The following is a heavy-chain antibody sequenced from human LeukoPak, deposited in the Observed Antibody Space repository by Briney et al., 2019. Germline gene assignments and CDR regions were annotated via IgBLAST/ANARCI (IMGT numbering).Heavy chain of an antibody. Sequence: GGSPRLSCAASGFTVSSNYMNWVRQAPGKGLEWVSVIYSGGSTYYADSVKGRFTISRDNSKNTLYLQMNSLRAEDTAVYYCAKDGQRWLQLRIDYWGQGTLVTVSS. CDR1: GFTVSSNY. CDR3: AKDGQRWLQLRIDY. V-gene: IGHV3-53*01. CDR2: IYSGGST. D-gene: IGHD5-24*01. J-gene: IGHJ4*02.